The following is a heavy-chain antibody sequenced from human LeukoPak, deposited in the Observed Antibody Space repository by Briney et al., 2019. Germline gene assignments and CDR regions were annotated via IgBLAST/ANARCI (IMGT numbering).Heavy chain of an antibody. CDR1: GFTFSSYG. D-gene: IGHD5-12*01. CDR2: IRYDGSNK. Sequence: GGSLRLSCAASGFTFSSYGMHWVRQAPGKGLEWVAFIRYDGSNKYYAGSVKGRFTISKDNSKNTLYLQMNSLRAEDTAVYYCAKDVEWLRTSPFGDWGQGTWSPSPQ. J-gene: IGHJ4*02. V-gene: IGHV3-30*02. CDR3: AKDVEWLRTSPFGD.